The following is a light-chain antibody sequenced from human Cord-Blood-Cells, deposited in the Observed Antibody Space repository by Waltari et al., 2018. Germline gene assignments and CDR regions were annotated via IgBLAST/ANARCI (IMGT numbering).Light chain of an antibody. CDR2: AAS. V-gene: IGKV1-39*01. Sequence: IQMTQSPSSLSASVGDRVTITCRASQSISSYLNWYHQKPGKAPKLLIYAASSLQSGVPSRFSCSGSGTDFTLTISSLQPEDFATYYCQQSYSTPYSFGQGTKLEIK. CDR3: QQSYSTPYS. J-gene: IGKJ2*03. CDR1: QSISSY.